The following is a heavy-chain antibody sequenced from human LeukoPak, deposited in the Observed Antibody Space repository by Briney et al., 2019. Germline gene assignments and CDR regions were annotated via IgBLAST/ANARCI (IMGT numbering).Heavy chain of an antibody. CDR3: ARLDITIIPY. J-gene: IGHJ4*02. Sequence: GASVKVSCKASGYTFSSYYMHWVRQAPGQGLEWLGWINPNSGGTNYAQKFQGRITMTRDTSITTAYMELSSLTSDDTAVYYCARLDITIIPYWGQGTLVTVSS. V-gene: IGHV1-2*02. CDR1: GYTFSSYY. CDR2: INPNSGGT. D-gene: IGHD3-22*01.